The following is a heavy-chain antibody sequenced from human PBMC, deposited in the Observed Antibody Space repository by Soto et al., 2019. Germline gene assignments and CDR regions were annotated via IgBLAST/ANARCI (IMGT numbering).Heavy chain of an antibody. D-gene: IGHD4-17*01. CDR3: ARDLFVASGDYGYFDY. V-gene: IGHV1-18*01. CDR2: ISAYNGNT. CDR1: GYTFTSYG. Sequence: GASVKVSCKASGYTFTSYGISWVRQAPGQGLEWMGWISAYNGNTNYAQKLQGRVTMTTDTSTSTAYMELRSLRSDDTAVYYCARDLFVASGDYGYFDYWGQGTLDTVSS. J-gene: IGHJ4*02.